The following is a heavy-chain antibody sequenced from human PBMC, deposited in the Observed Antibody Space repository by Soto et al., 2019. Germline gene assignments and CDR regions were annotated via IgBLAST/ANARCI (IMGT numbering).Heavy chain of an antibody. J-gene: IGHJ4*02. CDR1: GYTFTSYY. D-gene: IGHD3-22*01. Sequence: EASVKVSCKASGYTFTSYYMHWVRQAPGQGLEWMGIINPSGGSTSYAQKFQGRVTMTRDTSTSTVYMDLSSLSSEDTAVYYCARASSGYYSYFDYWGQGTLVPVSP. CDR2: INPSGGST. V-gene: IGHV1-46*01. CDR3: ARASSGYYSYFDY.